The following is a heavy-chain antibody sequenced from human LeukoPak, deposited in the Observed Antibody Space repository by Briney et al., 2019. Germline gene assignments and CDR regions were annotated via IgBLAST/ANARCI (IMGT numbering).Heavy chain of an antibody. CDR2: ISAYNGNT. CDR3: VVVVLGWYFDL. D-gene: IGHD2-15*01. V-gene: IGHV1-18*01. Sequence: ASVKVSCKASGYTFTSYDINWVRQAPGQGLEWMGWISAYNGNTNYAQKLQGRVTMTTDTSTSTAYMELRSLRSDDTAVYYCVVVVLGWYFDLWGRGTLVTVSS. J-gene: IGHJ2*01. CDR1: GYTFTSYD.